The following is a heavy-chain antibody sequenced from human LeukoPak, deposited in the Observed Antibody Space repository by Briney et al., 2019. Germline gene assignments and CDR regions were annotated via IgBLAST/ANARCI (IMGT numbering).Heavy chain of an antibody. D-gene: IGHD3-22*01. Sequence: GGSLRLSCVASGFTFSNYWMTWVRQAPGKGLQWVANIKYDGSEKFSVDSVKGRFTISRDNANRSLYLQMNSLRAEDTAVYYCAKGVLGDNSGYASPGDYWGQGTLVTVSS. V-gene: IGHV3-7*01. CDR1: GFTFSNYW. CDR2: IKYDGSEK. CDR3: AKGVLGDNSGYASPGDY. J-gene: IGHJ4*02.